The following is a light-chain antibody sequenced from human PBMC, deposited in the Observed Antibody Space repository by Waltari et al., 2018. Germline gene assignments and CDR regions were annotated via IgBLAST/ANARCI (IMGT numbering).Light chain of an antibody. Sequence: IQLTQSPSSLSASVGDRVTITCRTSQGISGNLACYQQKPGKAPKLLIYTASTLQSGVPSKFSGSGSGPDFTLTISSLQPEDFGTYFCQQLNSYPLTFGGGTKVEIK. CDR3: QQLNSYPLT. J-gene: IGKJ4*01. V-gene: IGKV1-9*01. CDR2: TAS. CDR1: QGISGN.